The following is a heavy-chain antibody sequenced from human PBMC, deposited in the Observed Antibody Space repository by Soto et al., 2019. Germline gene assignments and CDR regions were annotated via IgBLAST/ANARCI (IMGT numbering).Heavy chain of an antibody. J-gene: IGHJ5*02. CDR3: ARGEYYDFWSGYFPPQKNWFDP. Sequence: QVQLQESGPELVKPSETLSLTCTVSGGSISSYYWSWIRQPPGKGLEWIGYIYDSGSTNYNPSLKSRVTISVDTSKNQFSLKLSSVTAADTAVYYCARGEYYDFWSGYFPPQKNWFDPWGQGTLVTVSS. CDR2: IYDSGST. D-gene: IGHD3-3*01. CDR1: GGSISSYY. V-gene: IGHV4-59*01.